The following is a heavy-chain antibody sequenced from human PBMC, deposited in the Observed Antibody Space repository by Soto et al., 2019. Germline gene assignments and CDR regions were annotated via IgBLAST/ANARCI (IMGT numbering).Heavy chain of an antibody. V-gene: IGHV3-33*01. CDR3: ARDRIEYSSSSFDY. CDR2: IWYDGSNK. D-gene: IGHD6-6*01. Sequence: PGGSLRLSCAASGFTFSSYGMHWVRQAPGKGLEWVAVIWYDGSNKYYADSVKGRFTISRDNSKNTLYLQMNSLRAEDTAVYYCARDRIEYSSSSFDYWGQGTLVTVSS. CDR1: GFTFSSYG. J-gene: IGHJ4*02.